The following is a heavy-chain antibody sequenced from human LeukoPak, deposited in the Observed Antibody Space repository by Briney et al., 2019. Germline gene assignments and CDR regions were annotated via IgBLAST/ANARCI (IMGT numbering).Heavy chain of an antibody. V-gene: IGHV3-23*01. D-gene: IGHD4-11*01. J-gene: IGHJ6*03. CDR3: ARDVTTVTTKSYYYYMDV. CDR2: VSAGDDTT. Sequence: GGSLRLSCAASGFTFSSYAMNWVRQAPGTGLEWVSAVSAGDDTTYYADSVKGRFTISRANSKNTLYLQMNSLRAEDTAVYYCARDVTTVTTKSYYYYMDVWGKGTTVTVSS. CDR1: GFTFSSYA.